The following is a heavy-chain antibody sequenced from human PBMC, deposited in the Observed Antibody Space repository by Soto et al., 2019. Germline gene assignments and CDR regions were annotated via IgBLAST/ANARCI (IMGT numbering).Heavy chain of an antibody. CDR2: IYPGDSDT. CDR3: ATFSGSYSNAFDI. Sequence: RDSLNLSCNGYGYSFTHYWIGWVRQMPGKGLEWMGIIYPGDSDTRYSPSFQGQVTISADKSITTAHLQWSSLKASDTAMYYCATFSGSYSNAFDIWGQGTMVTVSS. CDR1: GYSFTHYW. D-gene: IGHD1-26*01. J-gene: IGHJ3*02. V-gene: IGHV5-51*01.